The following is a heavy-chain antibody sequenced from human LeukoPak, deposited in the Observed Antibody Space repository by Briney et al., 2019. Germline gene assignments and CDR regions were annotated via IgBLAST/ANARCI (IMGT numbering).Heavy chain of an antibody. J-gene: IGHJ5*02. D-gene: IGHD2-15*01. CDR1: GYSFTSYW. CDR3: ARRLGYCSGGSCYSGGWFGP. V-gene: IGHV5-51*01. Sequence: GESLKISCKGSGYSFTSYWIGWVRQMPGKGLEWMGIIYPGDSDTRYSPSFQGQVTISADKSISTAYLQWSSLKASDTAMYYCARRLGYCSGGSCYSGGWFGPWGQGTLVTVSS. CDR2: IYPGDSDT.